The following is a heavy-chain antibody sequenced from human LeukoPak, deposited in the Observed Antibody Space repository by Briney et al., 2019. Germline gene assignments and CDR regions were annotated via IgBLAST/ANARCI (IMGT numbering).Heavy chain of an antibody. Sequence: SETLSLTCTVSGGSTSSSYWSWIRQPPGKGLEWIGYIYYSGSTNYNPSLKSRVTTSVDTSKNQFSLKLSSVTAADTAVYYCARFSFGARPENYYYYMDVWGKGTTVTVSS. CDR2: IYYSGST. CDR1: GGSTSSSY. D-gene: IGHD1-14*01. V-gene: IGHV4-59*01. J-gene: IGHJ6*03. CDR3: ARFSFGARPENYYYYMDV.